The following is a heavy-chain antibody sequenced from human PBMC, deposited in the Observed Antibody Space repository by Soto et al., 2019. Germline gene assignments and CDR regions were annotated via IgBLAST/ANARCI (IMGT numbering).Heavy chain of an antibody. D-gene: IGHD6-6*01. J-gene: IGHJ4*02. CDR1: GGTVSAYT. Sequence: QVQLVQSGAEVKKPGSSVKVSCEASGGTVSAYTINWVRQAPGQGLEWMGRIISILDIPNYAQKFQGRLTIIVDTSTSTTYMELRNLRSEDTATYNCARENGTSSLDYWGQGTLVTVSS. CDR3: ARENGTSSLDY. V-gene: IGHV1-69*02. CDR2: IISILDIP.